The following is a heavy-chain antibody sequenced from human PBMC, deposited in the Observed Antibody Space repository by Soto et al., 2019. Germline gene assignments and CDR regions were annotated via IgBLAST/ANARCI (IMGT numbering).Heavy chain of an antibody. V-gene: IGHV3-30-3*01. D-gene: IGHD3-3*01. Sequence: GGSMRLPCAAFGLNCRSCAMHWVRQDKGKGLEWVALISYDGSNKYYADSVKGRFTISRDNSKNTLYLQMNSLRAEDTAVYYCARDKRDLRFLEWSYYFDYWGQGTLVTVSS. CDR1: GLNCRSCA. CDR2: ISYDGSNK. J-gene: IGHJ4*02. CDR3: ARDKRDLRFLEWSYYFDY.